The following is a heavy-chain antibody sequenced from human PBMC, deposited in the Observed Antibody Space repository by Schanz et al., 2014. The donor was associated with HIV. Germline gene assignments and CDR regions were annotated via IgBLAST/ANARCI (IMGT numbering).Heavy chain of an antibody. Sequence: EVQMLESGGGSVQPGGSLRLSCAASGFIFNDFAMHWVRQAPGKGLEWVSTISWNSGSIAYADSVKGRFTISRDNSKNTVYLQAKSLRPEDTAVYYCAKDRNQYDSRYIGKGNYYYYYGMDVWGQGTTVTVSS. CDR3: AKDRNQYDSRYIGKGNYYYYYGMDV. CDR2: ISWNSGSI. V-gene: IGHV3-9*01. CDR1: GFIFNDFA. D-gene: IGHD3-22*01. J-gene: IGHJ6*02.